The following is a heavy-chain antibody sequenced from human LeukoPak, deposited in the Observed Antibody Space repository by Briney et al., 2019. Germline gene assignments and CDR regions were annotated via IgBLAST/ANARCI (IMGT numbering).Heavy chain of an antibody. CDR1: GVSFSGYY. V-gene: IGHV4-38-2*01. CDR3: VRLGVVGLDQNWFDP. J-gene: IGHJ5*02. Sequence: SETLSLTCAVYGVSFSGYYWGWVRQPPGKGLEWIGCMYHSGSTYYNPSLKSRVTISVDTSKNQFSLKVTSVTAADTAVYYCVRLGVVGLDQNWFDPWGQGTLVTVSS. CDR2: MYHSGST. D-gene: IGHD2-2*01.